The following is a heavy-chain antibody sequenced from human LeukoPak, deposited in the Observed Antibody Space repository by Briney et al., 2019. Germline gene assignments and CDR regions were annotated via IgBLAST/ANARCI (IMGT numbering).Heavy chain of an antibody. CDR1: GFTFSSYG. J-gene: IGHJ4*02. CDR3: ARVHYGDYGLDY. D-gene: IGHD4-17*01. Sequence: PGRSLRLSCAASGFTFSSYGMHWVRQAPGKGLEWVAVIWYDGSNKYYADSVKGRFTISRDNSKNTLYLQMNSLRAEDTAVYYCARVHYGDYGLDYWGQGTLVTVSS. V-gene: IGHV3-33*01. CDR2: IWYDGSNK.